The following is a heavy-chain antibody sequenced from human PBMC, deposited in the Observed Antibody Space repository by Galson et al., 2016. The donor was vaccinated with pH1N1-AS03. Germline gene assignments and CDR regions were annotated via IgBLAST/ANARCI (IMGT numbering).Heavy chain of an antibody. CDR3: ARAFCSGGSCYDYFYYAVDV. V-gene: IGHV1-18*01. D-gene: IGHD2-15*01. CDR1: GYTFTSYG. CDR2: ISPYNGRT. Sequence: SVKVSCKASGYTFTSYGIGWVRQAPGQGLEWMGWISPYNGRTKYAQKLQGRVTMTTDTSTSTAYMELRSLISDDTAMYYCARAFCSGGSCYDYFYYAVDVWGQGTTVTVSS. J-gene: IGHJ6*02.